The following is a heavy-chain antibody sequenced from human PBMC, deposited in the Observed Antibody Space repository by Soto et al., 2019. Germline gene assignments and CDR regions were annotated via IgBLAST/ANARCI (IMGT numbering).Heavy chain of an antibody. D-gene: IGHD5-18*01. J-gene: IGHJ6*02. CDR2: ISYDGTNK. CDR3: AKDGGGYNYGYVMLDKYYYGMDV. V-gene: IGHV3-30-3*01. CDR1: GFTFSTYA. Sequence: QVQLVESGGGVVQPGRSLRLSCAASGFTFSTYAMHWVRQDPGKGLEWVAVISYDGTNKYYADSVRGRFTISRDNSKNTLFLQMNSLRAEDTAVYYCAKDGGGYNYGYVMLDKYYYGMDVWGQGTTVTVSS.